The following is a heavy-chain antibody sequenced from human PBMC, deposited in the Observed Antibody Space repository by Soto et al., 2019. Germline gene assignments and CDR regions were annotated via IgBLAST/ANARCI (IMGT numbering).Heavy chain of an antibody. CDR3: ARRGYDFWSGSPGYYYGMDV. J-gene: IGHJ6*02. D-gene: IGHD3-3*01. CDR1: GFTFSSYA. Sequence: QVQLVESGGGVVQPGRSLRLSCAASGFTFSSYAMHWVRQAPGKGLEWVAVISYDGSNKYYADSVKGRFTISRDNSKNTLYLQMNSLRAEDTAVYYCARRGYDFWSGSPGYYYGMDVWGQGTTVTVSS. V-gene: IGHV3-30-3*01. CDR2: ISYDGSNK.